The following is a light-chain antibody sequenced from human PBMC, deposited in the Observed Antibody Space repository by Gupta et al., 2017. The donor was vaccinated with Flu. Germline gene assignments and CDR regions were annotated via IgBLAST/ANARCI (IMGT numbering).Light chain of an antibody. J-gene: IGKJ1*01. CDR1: QSISSY. Sequence: DKVTITCRASQSISSYLNWYQQKPGKAPKLLIYAASCLQSGVPSRFSGSGSGTDFTLTISSLQPEDFATYYCQQSYSTPPETFGQGTKVEIK. CDR3: QQSYSTPPET. V-gene: IGKV1-39*01. CDR2: AAS.